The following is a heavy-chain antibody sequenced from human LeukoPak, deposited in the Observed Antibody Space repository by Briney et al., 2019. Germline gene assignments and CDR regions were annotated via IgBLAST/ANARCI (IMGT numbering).Heavy chain of an antibody. CDR1: GFTVSKNY. V-gene: IGHV3-66*01. CDR2: LYSEGST. CDR3: ARDRRNHYDSSGFDY. D-gene: IGHD3-22*01. J-gene: IGHJ4*02. Sequence: GGSLRLSCAASGFTVSKNYMSWVRQAPGKGLEWVSVLYSEGSTYYTDSAKARFTISRDNSKNTLYLQMNSLRAEDTAVYYCARDRRNHYDSSGFDYWGQGTLVTVSS.